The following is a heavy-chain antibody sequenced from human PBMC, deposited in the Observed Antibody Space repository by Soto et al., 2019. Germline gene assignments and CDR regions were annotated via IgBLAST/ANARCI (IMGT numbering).Heavy chain of an antibody. D-gene: IGHD6-13*01. CDR1: GYTFTSYA. V-gene: IGHV1-3*01. J-gene: IGHJ4*02. CDR2: INAGNGNT. Sequence: ASVKVSCKASGYTFTSYAMHWVRQAPGQRLEWMGWINAGNGNTKYSQKFQGRVTITRDTSASTAYMELSSLRSEDTAVYYCATDRSSSHRDFDYWGQGTLVTVSS. CDR3: ATDRSSSHRDFDY.